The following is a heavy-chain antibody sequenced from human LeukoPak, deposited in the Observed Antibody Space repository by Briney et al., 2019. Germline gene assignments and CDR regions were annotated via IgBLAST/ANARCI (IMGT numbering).Heavy chain of an antibody. V-gene: IGHV3-48*03. CDR1: GFTLSSYE. Sequence: GGSLRLSCAASGFTLSSYEMDWVRQAPGKGLEWVSYSSRSGSIIYYADSVKGRFTISRDNAKNSLYLQMDSLRAEDTAVYYCARAPSGSYYSTFDYWGQGTLVTVSS. J-gene: IGHJ4*02. D-gene: IGHD1-26*01. CDR2: SSRSGSII. CDR3: ARAPSGSYYSTFDY.